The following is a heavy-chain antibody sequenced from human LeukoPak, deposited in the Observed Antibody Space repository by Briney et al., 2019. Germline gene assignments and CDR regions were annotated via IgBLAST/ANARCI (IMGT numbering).Heavy chain of an antibody. CDR2: IYYSGST. Sequence: SETLSLTCTVSGGSISSNSYYWDWIRQPPGKGLEWIGSIYYSGSTYYNPSLKSRVTISVDTSKNQFSLKLSSVTAADTAVYYCARDQYCSGGSCYGLVDYWGQGTLVTVSS. CDR3: ARDQYCSGGSCYGLVDY. J-gene: IGHJ4*02. V-gene: IGHV4-39*07. D-gene: IGHD2-15*01. CDR1: GGSISSNSYY.